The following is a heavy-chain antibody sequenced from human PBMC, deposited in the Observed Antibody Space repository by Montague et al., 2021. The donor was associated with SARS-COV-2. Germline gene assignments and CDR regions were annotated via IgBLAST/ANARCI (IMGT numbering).Heavy chain of an antibody. Sequence: SETLSLTCTVSGGSISSSSYYWGWIRPPPGKGLEWIGSIYYSGSTYYNPSLKSRVTISVDTSKNQFSLKLSSVTAADTAVYYCARRESMVRGVIITFSSPFDDWGQGTLVTVSS. V-gene: IGHV4-39*01. J-gene: IGHJ4*02. CDR3: ARRESMVRGVIITFSSPFDD. D-gene: IGHD3-10*01. CDR1: GGSISSSSYY. CDR2: IYYSGST.